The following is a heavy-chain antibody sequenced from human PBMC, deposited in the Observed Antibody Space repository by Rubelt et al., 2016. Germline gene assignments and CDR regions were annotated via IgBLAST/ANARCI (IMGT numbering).Heavy chain of an antibody. CDR3: ARDLTGYSYGYPYYFDY. CDR2: INHSGST. V-gene: IGHV4-34*10. Sequence: QVQLQESGPGLVKPSETLSLTCAVYGGSFSGYYWSWIRQPPGKGLEWIGEINHSGSTNYNPSLKSRVTISVDTSKNQFSLKLSSVTAADTAVYYCARDLTGYSYGYPYYFDYWGQGTLVTVSS. CDR1: GGSFSGYY. D-gene: IGHD5-18*01. J-gene: IGHJ4*02.